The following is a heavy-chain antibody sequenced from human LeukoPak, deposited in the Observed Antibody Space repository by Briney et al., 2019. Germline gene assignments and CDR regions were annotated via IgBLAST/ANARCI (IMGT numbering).Heavy chain of an antibody. CDR1: GGSFSGYY. J-gene: IGHJ5*02. V-gene: IGHV4-34*01. CDR2: VNHSGST. Sequence: SETLSLTCAVYGGSFSGYYWSWIRQPPGKGLEWIGEVNHSGSTNYNPSLKSRVTISVDTSKNQFSLKLSSVTAADTAVYYCARGQYSSSRLTPWGQGTLVTVSS. CDR3: ARGQYSSSRLTP. D-gene: IGHD6-13*01.